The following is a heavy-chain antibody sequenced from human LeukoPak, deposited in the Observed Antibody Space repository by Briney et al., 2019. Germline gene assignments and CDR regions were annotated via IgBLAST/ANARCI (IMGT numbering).Heavy chain of an antibody. CDR1: GYSFTSYW. V-gene: IGHV5-51*01. CDR3: ARHPLYDSSGSSY. J-gene: IGHJ4*02. D-gene: IGHD3-22*01. CDR2: IYPGDSDT. Sequence: GESLKISCKASGYSFTSYWTAWVRQMPGKGLEYMGIIYPGDSDTKYSPSFQGQITISADKSISTAYLQWSSLKASDTAMYYCARHPLYDSSGSSYWGQGTLVTVSS.